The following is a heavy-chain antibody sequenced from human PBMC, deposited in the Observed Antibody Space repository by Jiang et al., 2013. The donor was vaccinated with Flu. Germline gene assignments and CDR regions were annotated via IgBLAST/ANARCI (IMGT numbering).Heavy chain of an antibody. CDR3: ARAGRGSVVDC. CDR1: GFTFGLYG. CDR2: IWHDGSDK. J-gene: IGHJ4*02. Sequence: QLLESGGGVVQPGRSLRLSCAASGFTFGLYGMHWVRQAPGKGLEWVAVIWHDGSDKYYADSVEGRLSISRDNSKNTLYLEMNSLRAEDTAMYYCARAGRGSVVDCWGQGTLVSVSS. V-gene: IGHV3-33*01. D-gene: IGHD3-10*01.